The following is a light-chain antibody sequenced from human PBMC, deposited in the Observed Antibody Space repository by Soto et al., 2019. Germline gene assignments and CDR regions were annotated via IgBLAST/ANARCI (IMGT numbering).Light chain of an antibody. V-gene: IGLV2-14*01. CDR1: ISDIGGYNF. CDR2: AVN. J-gene: IGLJ2*01. Sequence: QSALTQPASVSGSPGQSITISCTGTISDIGGYNFISWYQHHPGKAPKLVIYAVNHRPSGISYRFSGSKSGNTASLTISGLQAEDEADYYCASYTRTTTLVFGGGTKLTVL. CDR3: ASYTRTTTLV.